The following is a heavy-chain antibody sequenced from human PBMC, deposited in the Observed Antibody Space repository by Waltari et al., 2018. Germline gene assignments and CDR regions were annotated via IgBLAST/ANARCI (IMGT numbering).Heavy chain of an antibody. V-gene: IGHV3-23*01. Sequence: DVQLLDLGGALPQVGGSLRSACAASVLPSGTNALVGGRQAPGKGSEVGSGTSGSGSPYYADSVKGRLTISRDNSKNTLYLEMNNLRAEETAIYYCAKDQTSGRPLAYAMDAWGQGTTVTVSS. CDR1: VLPSGTNA. CDR3: AKDQTSGRPLAYAMDA. D-gene: IGHD6-6*01. CDR2: TSGSGSP. J-gene: IGHJ6*02.